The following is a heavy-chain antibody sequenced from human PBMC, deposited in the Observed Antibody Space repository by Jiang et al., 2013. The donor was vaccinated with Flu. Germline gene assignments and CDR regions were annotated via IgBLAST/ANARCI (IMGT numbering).Heavy chain of an antibody. Sequence: SGSGLVKPSETLSLTCNVSGDSISSYYWSWIRQPPGKGLEWIGYIYYSGSTKYNPSLKSRVTISVDTPKNQSSLKLSSVTAADTAVYYCARVDYYGSGRSPQSMDVWGQGTTVTVSS. CDR1: GDSISSYY. J-gene: IGHJ6*02. CDR2: IYYSGST. CDR3: ARVDYYGSGRSPQSMDV. V-gene: IGHV4-59*01. D-gene: IGHD3-10*01.